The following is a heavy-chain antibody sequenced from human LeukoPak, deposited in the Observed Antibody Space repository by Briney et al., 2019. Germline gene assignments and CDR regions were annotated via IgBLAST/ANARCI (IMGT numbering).Heavy chain of an antibody. CDR3: ATYTYCSGGSCYSRPEDTFDY. Sequence: ASVKVSCKVSGYTLTELSMHWVRQAPGEGLEWMGGFDPEDGETIYAQKFQGRVTMTEDTSTDTAYMELSSLRSEDTAVYYCATYTYCSGGSCYSRPEDTFDYWGQGTLVTVSS. CDR1: GYTLTELS. J-gene: IGHJ4*02. V-gene: IGHV1-24*01. CDR2: FDPEDGET. D-gene: IGHD2-15*01.